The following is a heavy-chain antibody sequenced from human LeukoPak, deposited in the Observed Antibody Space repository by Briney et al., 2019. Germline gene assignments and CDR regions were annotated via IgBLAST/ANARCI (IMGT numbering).Heavy chain of an antibody. Sequence: PQTLCVTSTVPLGSITSGVYYWSWIRHPPGNCLGWLGYIYYRGSAYYNPSLKSRVTISVDTSKNQLSLQMSSVTAADTAVYYCARSNILTGYDYWGQGTLVTVSS. CDR3: ARSNILTGYDY. D-gene: IGHD3-9*01. CDR2: IYYRGSA. V-gene: IGHV4-30-4*01. J-gene: IGHJ4*02. CDR1: LGSITSGVYY.